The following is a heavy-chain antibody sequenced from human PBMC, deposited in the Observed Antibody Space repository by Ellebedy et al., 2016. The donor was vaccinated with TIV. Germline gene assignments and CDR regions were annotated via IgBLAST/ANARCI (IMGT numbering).Heavy chain of an antibody. CDR3: AKDGNGYSSGWYKYYFDY. CDR2: INSDGSST. J-gene: IGHJ4*02. CDR1: GFTFSSYW. Sequence: GGSLRLXXAASGFTFSSYWMHWVRQAPGKGLVWVSRINSDGSSTSYADSVKGRFTISRDNSKNTLYLQMNSLRAEDTAVYYCAKDGNGYSSGWYKYYFDYWGQGTLVTVSS. V-gene: IGHV3-74*01. D-gene: IGHD6-19*01.